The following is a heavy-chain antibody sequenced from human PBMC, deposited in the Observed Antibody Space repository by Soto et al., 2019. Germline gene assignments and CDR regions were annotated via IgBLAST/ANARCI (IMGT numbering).Heavy chain of an antibody. V-gene: IGHV4-30-2*01. Sequence: PSETLSLTCTVSGGSYSISTYSWSWIRQPPGKALQWIGFIYQSGVTSYNPSLASRVSISLDRSNNQCSLKLKSVTAADTAVYFCAGMPYTSGLRFDPWGPGTLVTVSS. D-gene: IGHD6-19*01. CDR3: AGMPYTSGLRFDP. J-gene: IGHJ5*02. CDR2: IYQSGVT. CDR1: GGSYSISTYS.